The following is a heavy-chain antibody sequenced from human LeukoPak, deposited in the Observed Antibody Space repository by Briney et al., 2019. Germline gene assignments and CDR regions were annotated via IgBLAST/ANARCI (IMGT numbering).Heavy chain of an antibody. CDR1: GFTFSSYS. J-gene: IGHJ4*02. D-gene: IGHD1-26*01. V-gene: IGHV3-21*01. Sequence: GGSLRLSCAASGFTFSSYSMNWVRQAPGKGLEWVSSISSSSSYIYCADSVKGRFSISRDNAKNSLYLQMNSLRAEDTAVYYCARDLLGWELHYFDYWGQGTLVTVSS. CDR2: ISSSSSYI. CDR3: ARDLLGWELHYFDY.